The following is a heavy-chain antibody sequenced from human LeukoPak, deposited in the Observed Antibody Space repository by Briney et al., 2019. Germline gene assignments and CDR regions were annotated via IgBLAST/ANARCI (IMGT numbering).Heavy chain of an antibody. CDR1: GFTFSSYS. Sequence: GGSLRLSCAASGFTFSSYSMTWVRQAPGKGLEWVSSISSSSSYIYYADSVKGRFTISRDNAKNSLYLQMNSLRAEDTAVYDCARDRNYYGSGSYYNARYYGMDVWGQGTTVTVSS. CDR2: ISSSSSYI. V-gene: IGHV3-21*01. D-gene: IGHD3-10*01. CDR3: ARDRNYYGSGSYYNARYYGMDV. J-gene: IGHJ6*02.